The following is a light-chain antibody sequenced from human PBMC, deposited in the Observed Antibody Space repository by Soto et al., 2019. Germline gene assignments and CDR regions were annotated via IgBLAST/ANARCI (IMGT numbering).Light chain of an antibody. CDR2: RAS. V-gene: IGKV3-20*01. Sequence: EIVLTQSPGTLSLSPGERATLSCRANQSVSSSYLAWYQQKPGQAPRLLIYRASSRATGIPDRFSGSGSGTDFTLTISRLEPEDFAVYYCQQYGSYWTFGQGTKVEIK. J-gene: IGKJ1*01. CDR1: QSVSSSY. CDR3: QQYGSYWT.